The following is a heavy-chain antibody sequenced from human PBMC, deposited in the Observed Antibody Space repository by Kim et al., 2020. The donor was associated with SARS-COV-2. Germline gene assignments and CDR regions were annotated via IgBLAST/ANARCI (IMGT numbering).Heavy chain of an antibody. Sequence: KGRFTSSRDNSKNTLYLQMSSLRAEDTAVYYCVKTSTGCSYGYVGSAFDIWGQGTMVTVSS. CDR3: VKTSTGCSYGYVGSAFDI. J-gene: IGHJ3*02. V-gene: IGHV3-64D*06. D-gene: IGHD5-18*01.